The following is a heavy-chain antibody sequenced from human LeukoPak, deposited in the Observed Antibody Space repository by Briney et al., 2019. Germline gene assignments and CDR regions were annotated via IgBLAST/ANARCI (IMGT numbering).Heavy chain of an antibody. J-gene: IGHJ4*02. D-gene: IGHD3-22*01. V-gene: IGHV3-30*02. CDR1: GFTFNIYG. Sequence: GGSLRLSCAASGFTFNIYGMHWVRQAPGKGLEWVAFIRYDGSNKYYADSVKGRFTISRDNSKNTLYLQMNSLRAEDTAVYYCAKGGSGYYSYYFDYWGQGTLVTVSS. CDR3: AKGGSGYYSYYFDY. CDR2: IRYDGSNK.